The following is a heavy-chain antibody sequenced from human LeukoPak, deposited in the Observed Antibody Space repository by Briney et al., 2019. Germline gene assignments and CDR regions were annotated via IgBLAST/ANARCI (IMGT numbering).Heavy chain of an antibody. V-gene: IGHV3-30*02. Sequence: GGSLRLSCAASGFAFSRHGIHWVRQAPGKGLEWVAFIPYDGSNKFYTDSVKGRFTISRDNSKNTLYLQMNSLRAEDTAVYYCAKDPAYCGGDCYLRPYFDYWGQGTLVTVSS. CDR3: AKDPAYCGGDCYLRPYFDY. CDR2: IPYDGSNK. CDR1: GFAFSRHG. J-gene: IGHJ4*02. D-gene: IGHD2-21*01.